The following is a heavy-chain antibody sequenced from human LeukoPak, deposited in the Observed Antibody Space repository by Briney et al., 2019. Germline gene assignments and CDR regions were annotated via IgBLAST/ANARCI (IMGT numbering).Heavy chain of an antibody. CDR3: ARELINFFDY. J-gene: IGHJ4*02. V-gene: IGHV4-4*07. CDR1: GGSISSYY. CDR2: IYTSGST. Sequence: SETLSLTCTVSGGSISSYYWSWLRQPAGKGLEWIGRIYTSGSTNYNPSLKSRVAMSVDTSKNQFSLKLNSVTAADTAVYYCARELINFFDYWGQGTLVTVSS.